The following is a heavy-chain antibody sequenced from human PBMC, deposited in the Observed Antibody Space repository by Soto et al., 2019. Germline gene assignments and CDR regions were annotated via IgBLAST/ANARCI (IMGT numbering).Heavy chain of an antibody. CDR2: ISGSGGST. CDR1: GSTFSSYA. Sequence: GGTLRLSCAASGSTFSSYAMSWVRQAPGKGLEWVSAISGSGGSTYYADSVKGRFTISRDNSKITLYLQMNSLRAEDTAVYYCAKDSSGYPGGYFDYWGQGTLVTVSS. J-gene: IGHJ4*02. CDR3: AKDSSGYPGGYFDY. V-gene: IGHV3-23*01. D-gene: IGHD3-22*01.